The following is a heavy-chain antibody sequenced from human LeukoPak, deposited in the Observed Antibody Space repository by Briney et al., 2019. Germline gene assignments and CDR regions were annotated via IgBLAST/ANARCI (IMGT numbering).Heavy chain of an antibody. V-gene: IGHV1-46*01. Sequence: EASVKVSCKASGYTFTSYYMHWVRQAPGQGLEWMGIINPSGGSTSYAQKFQGRVTMTRDTSTSTVYMELSSLRSEDTAVYYCARASSGDYSLLYDAFDIWGQGTMVTVSS. D-gene: IGHD4-17*01. CDR3: ARASSGDYSLLYDAFDI. J-gene: IGHJ3*02. CDR2: INPSGGST. CDR1: GYTFTSYY.